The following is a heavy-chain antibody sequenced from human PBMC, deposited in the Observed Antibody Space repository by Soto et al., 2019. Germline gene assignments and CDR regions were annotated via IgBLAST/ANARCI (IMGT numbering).Heavy chain of an antibody. CDR2: IYYSGST. D-gene: IGHD3-9*01. V-gene: IGHV4-59*08. CDR3: ARHASGYLNWFDP. CDR1: GGSISSYY. J-gene: IGHJ5*02. Sequence: SETLSLTCTVSGGSISSYYWSWIRQPPGKGLEWIGYIYYSGSTNYNPSLKSRVTISVDTPKNQFSLKLSSVTAADTAVYYCARHASGYLNWFDPWGQGTLVTVSS.